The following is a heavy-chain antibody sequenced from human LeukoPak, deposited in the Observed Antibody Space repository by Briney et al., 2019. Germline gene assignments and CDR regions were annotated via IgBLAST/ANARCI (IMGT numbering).Heavy chain of an antibody. J-gene: IGHJ6*03. D-gene: IGHD3-3*01. Sequence: GGSLRLSCAASGFTFSTYLMSWVRQAPGKGLQWVASIERDGSGEYYVDSVKGRFTISRDNFQNSLDLQLNTLRADDTAVYYCAREIRESYSFWSSDFRTHYYYYMDVWGKGTTVTVSS. CDR2: IERDGSGE. CDR3: AREIRESYSFWSSDFRTHYYYYMDV. V-gene: IGHV3-7*01. CDR1: GFTFSTYL.